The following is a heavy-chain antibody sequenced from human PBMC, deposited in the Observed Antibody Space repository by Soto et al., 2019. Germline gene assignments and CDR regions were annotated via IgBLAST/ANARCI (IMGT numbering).Heavy chain of an antibody. V-gene: IGHV3-23*01. CDR3: ASVTWFGESYR. CDR2: ISASGGNT. D-gene: IGHD3-10*01. J-gene: IGHJ4*02. CDR1: GFRFSTYE. Sequence: EVQLLESGGGLVQPGGSLRLSCAASGFRFSTYEMNWVRQAPGKGLQWVSGISASGGNTYYADSVKGRFTVSRDNSKNTLYLQMNSLRAEDTAVYFCASVTWFGESYRWGQGTLVTVSS.